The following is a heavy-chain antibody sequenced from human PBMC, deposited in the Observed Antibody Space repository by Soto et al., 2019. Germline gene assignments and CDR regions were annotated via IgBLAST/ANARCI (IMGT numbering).Heavy chain of an antibody. V-gene: IGHV3-23*01. CDR1: GFTFSSYA. Sequence: GGSLRLSCAASGFTFSSYAMSWVRQAPGKGLEWVSAISGSGGSTYYADSVKGRFTISRDNSKNTLYLQMNSLRAEDTAVYYCEKRDDYGAENYYSYYYMDVWGKGTTVTVSS. CDR3: EKRDDYGAENYYSYYYMDV. CDR2: ISGSGGST. D-gene: IGHD4-17*01. J-gene: IGHJ6*03.